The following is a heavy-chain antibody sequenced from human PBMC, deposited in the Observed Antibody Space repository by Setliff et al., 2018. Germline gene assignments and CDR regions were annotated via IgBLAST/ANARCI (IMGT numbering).Heavy chain of an antibody. J-gene: IGHJ4*02. CDR1: GDSINNFY. V-gene: IGHV4-59*01. Sequence: PSETLSLTCTVSGDSINNFYWTWIRQPPGKGLEWIGYIYHSGGTSYNPSLKSRVTISVDTSKNQFSLNLSSVTAADTAVYYCARGQATSSRSSLVYWGQGILVTAPQ. CDR2: IYHSGGT. CDR3: ARGQATSSRSSLVY. D-gene: IGHD6-6*01.